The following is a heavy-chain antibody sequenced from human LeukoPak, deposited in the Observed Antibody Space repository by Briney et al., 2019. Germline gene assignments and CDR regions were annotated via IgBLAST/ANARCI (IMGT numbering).Heavy chain of an antibody. CDR1: GFTFSNAW. Sequence: GGSLSLSCAASGFTFSNAWMSWVRQAPGKGLEWVGRIKSKTDGGTTDYAAPVKGRFTISRDDSKNTLYLQMNSLKTEDTAVYYCTTGFILLWFGDRGQGTLVTVSS. CDR2: IKSKTDGGTT. CDR3: TTGFILLWFGD. V-gene: IGHV3-15*01. J-gene: IGHJ4*02. D-gene: IGHD3-10*01.